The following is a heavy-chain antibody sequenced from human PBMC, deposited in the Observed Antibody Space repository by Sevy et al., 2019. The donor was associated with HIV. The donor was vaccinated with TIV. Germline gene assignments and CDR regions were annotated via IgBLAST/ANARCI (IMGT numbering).Heavy chain of an antibody. V-gene: IGHV3-48*02. J-gene: IGHJ4*02. Sequence: GGSLRLSCAASGFTLSNCNMNWVRQAPGKGLEWISYIRSGDDTIYYAQSVKGRFTFSRDNAKNSLYLQMDSLTDEDTAVYYCAKDRWDTTSPSRALDFWGQGTLVTVPS. CDR2: IRSGDDTI. CDR3: AKDRWDTTSPSRALDF. CDR1: GFTLSNCN. D-gene: IGHD1-26*01.